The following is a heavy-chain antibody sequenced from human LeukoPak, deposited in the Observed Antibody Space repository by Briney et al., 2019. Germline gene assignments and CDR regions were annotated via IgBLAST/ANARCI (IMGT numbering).Heavy chain of an antibody. V-gene: IGHV2-5*01. Sequence: SGPTLVKPTQTLTLTCTFSGFSLSASGVGVAWIRQPPGQALEWLALIYWYDYKRYSPSLKSRLTITKDTSKNQVVLTMTNTDPVDTATYSCAHYGDYRFLYYFDHWGQGTLVTVSS. CDR2: IYWYDYK. D-gene: IGHD4-17*01. CDR3: AHYGDYRFLYYFDH. J-gene: IGHJ4*02. CDR1: GFSLSASGVG.